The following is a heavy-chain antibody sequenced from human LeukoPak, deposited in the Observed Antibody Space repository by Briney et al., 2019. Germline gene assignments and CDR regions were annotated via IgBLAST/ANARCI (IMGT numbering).Heavy chain of an antibody. V-gene: IGHV3-48*04. D-gene: IGHD6-13*01. CDR1: GFPFSSYS. J-gene: IGHJ4*02. Sequence: GGSLRLSCAASGFPFSSYSMNWVRQAPGKGLEWVSYISSSSSTIYYADSVKGRFTISRDNAKNSLYLQMNSLRAEDTAVYYCASLSFSSWSDYWGQGTLVTVSS. CDR3: ASLSFSSWSDY. CDR2: ISSSSSTI.